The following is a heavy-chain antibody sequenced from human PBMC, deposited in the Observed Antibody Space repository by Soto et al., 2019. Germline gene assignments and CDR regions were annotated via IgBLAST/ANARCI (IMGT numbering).Heavy chain of an antibody. CDR3: ARVSSGWWYFVY. J-gene: IGHJ4*02. CDR1: GGSISSYY. Sequence: QVQLQESGPGLVKPSETLSLTCTVSGGSISSYYWSWIRQPPGKGLEWIGYIYYSGSTNYNPSLKSRVTISVNTSKNQFSLKLTSVTAADTAVYYCARVSSGWWYFVYWGQGTLVTVSS. V-gene: IGHV4-59*01. D-gene: IGHD6-19*01. CDR2: IYYSGST.